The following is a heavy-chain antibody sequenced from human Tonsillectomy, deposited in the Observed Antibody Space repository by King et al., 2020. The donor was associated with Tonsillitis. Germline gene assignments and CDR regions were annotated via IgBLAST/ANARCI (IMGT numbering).Heavy chain of an antibody. CDR2: IYYSGST. J-gene: IGHJ4*02. Sequence: VQLQESGPGLVKPSETLSLTCTVSGGSISSYYWSWIRQPPGKGLEWIGYIYYSGSTNYNPSLKSRVTISVDTSKNQFSLKLSSVTAADTAVYYCARAPSGYFVYWGQGPLVTVSS. V-gene: IGHV4-59*01. D-gene: IGHD3-10*01. CDR3: ARAPSGYFVY. CDR1: GGSISSYY.